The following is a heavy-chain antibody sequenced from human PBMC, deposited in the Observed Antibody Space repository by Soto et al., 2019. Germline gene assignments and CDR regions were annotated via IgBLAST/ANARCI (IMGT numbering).Heavy chain of an antibody. D-gene: IGHD6-6*01. J-gene: IGHJ4*02. V-gene: IGHV4-30-2*01. CDR3: AGTSDYSSSSFGY. CDR1: GGSVSGGGYS. Sequence: QMQLQESGSGLVKPSQTLSLTCAVSGGSVSGGGYSWSWIRQPPGKGLEWIGYIYHSGIPYYNPSLESRVTMSVDRSRNHFSLKLSSVTAADTAVYYCAGTSDYSSSSFGYWGQGTLVTVSS. CDR2: IYHSGIP.